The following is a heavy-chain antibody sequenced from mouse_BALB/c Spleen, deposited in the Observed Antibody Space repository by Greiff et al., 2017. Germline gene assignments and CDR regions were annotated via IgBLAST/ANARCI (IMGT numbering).Heavy chain of an antibody. Sequence: QVQLQQSGAELAKPGASVKMSCKASGYTFTSYWMHWVKQRPGQGLEWIGYINPSTGYTEYNQKFKDKATLTADKSSSTAYMQLSSLTSEDSAVYYCTRLYVNFAMDYWGQGTSVTVSS. CDR3: TRLYVNFAMDY. CDR1: GYTFTSYW. CDR2: INPSTGYT. J-gene: IGHJ4*01. V-gene: IGHV1-7*01.